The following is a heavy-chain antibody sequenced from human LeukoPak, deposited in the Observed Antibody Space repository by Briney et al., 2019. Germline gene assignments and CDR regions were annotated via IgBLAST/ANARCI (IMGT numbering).Heavy chain of an antibody. Sequence: PSETLSLTCTVSGGSISSYYWSWIRQPPGKGLEWTGNIYYSGSTNYNSSLKSRVTISVDTSKNQISLKLRSVTAADTAVYYCARKGVSDLYYFDSWGQGTLVTVSS. CDR2: IYYSGST. V-gene: IGHV4-59*08. D-gene: IGHD3-16*01. CDR1: GGSISSYY. CDR3: ARKGVSDLYYFDS. J-gene: IGHJ4*02.